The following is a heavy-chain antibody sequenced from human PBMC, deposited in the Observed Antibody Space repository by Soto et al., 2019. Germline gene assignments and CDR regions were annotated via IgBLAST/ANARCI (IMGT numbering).Heavy chain of an antibody. CDR1: GGTFSSYA. Sequence: SVQVSCKASGGTFSSYAISWVRQAPRQGRKWMGGITPIFGTANYAQKFQGRVTITADESTSTAYMELGSLRSEDTAVYYCASKLCQLEVIKPVHYYSGMDVWGQGTTVTVSS. J-gene: IGHJ6*02. CDR3: ASKLCQLEVIKPVHYYSGMDV. V-gene: IGHV1-69*13. CDR2: ITPIFGTA. D-gene: IGHD3-3*01.